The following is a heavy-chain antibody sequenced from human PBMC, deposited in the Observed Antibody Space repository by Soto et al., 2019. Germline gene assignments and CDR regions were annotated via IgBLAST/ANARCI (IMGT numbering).Heavy chain of an antibody. Sequence: SVKVSCKASGGTFSSYAISWVRQAPGQGLEWMGGIIPIFGTANYAQKFQGRVTITADESTRTAYMELSSLRSEDTAGYYCAGDLRPENPNGVGARGEGALVTDAS. CDR3: AGDLRPENPNGVGA. CDR2: IIPIFGTA. D-gene: IGHD2-8*01. CDR1: GGTFSSYA. J-gene: IGHJ1*01. V-gene: IGHV1-69*13.